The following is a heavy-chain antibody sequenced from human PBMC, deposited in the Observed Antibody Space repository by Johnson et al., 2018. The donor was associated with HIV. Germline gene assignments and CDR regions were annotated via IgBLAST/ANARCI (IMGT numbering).Heavy chain of an antibody. J-gene: IGHJ3*02. D-gene: IGHD5-18*01. CDR1: GFTFSSYA. V-gene: IGHV3-30-3*01. CDR3: ARVVGYKYGSAGDNDAFDI. CDR2: ISYDGSNK. Sequence: VQLVESGGGVVQPGRSLRLSCAASGFTFSSYAMHWVRQAPGKGLEWVAVISYDGSNKYYSDSVKGRFTISRDNARNSLHLQMNSLRAEDTAVYYCARVVGYKYGSAGDNDAFDIWGQGTMVTVSS.